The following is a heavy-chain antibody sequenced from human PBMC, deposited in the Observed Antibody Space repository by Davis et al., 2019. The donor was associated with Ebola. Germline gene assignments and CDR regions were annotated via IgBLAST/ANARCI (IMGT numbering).Heavy chain of an antibody. CDR2: INPNGGSP. J-gene: IGHJ6*02. CDR3: ARAWAVTTLYHWYGVDV. CDR1: GYTFNIYY. Sequence: ASVKVSCKASGYTFNIYYMHWVRRAPGQGLEWMGLINPNGGSPNYAPKFQGRVTMTRDTSTSTVFMELSSLRSEDTAVYYCARAWAVTTLYHWYGVDVWGQGTTVTVSS. D-gene: IGHD4-17*01. V-gene: IGHV1-46*02.